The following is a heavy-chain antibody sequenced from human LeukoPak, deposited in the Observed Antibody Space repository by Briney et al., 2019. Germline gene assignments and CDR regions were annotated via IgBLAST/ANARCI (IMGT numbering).Heavy chain of an antibody. CDR1: GFTFSSYE. CDR3: ARGDLYYGSGSYPTPIFDY. J-gene: IGHJ4*02. D-gene: IGHD3-10*01. V-gene: IGHV3-48*03. CDR2: ISSSGSTI. Sequence: GGSLRLSCAASGFTFSSYEMNWVRQAPGKGLEWVSYISSSGSTIYYADSVKGRFTISRDNAKNSLYLQMTSLRAEDTAVYYCARGDLYYGSGSYPTPIFDYWGQGTLVTVSS.